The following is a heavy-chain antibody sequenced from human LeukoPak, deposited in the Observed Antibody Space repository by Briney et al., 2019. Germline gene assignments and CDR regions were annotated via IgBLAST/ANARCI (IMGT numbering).Heavy chain of an antibody. Sequence: PGGSLRLSCAASGFTFSSYSMNWVRQAPGKGLEWVSSISSSSSYIYYADSVKGRFTISRDNAKNSLYLQMNSLRAEDTAVYYCARDTSIGAVAALDYWGQGTLVTVSS. V-gene: IGHV3-21*01. D-gene: IGHD6-19*01. CDR1: GFTFSSYS. CDR3: ARDTSIGAVAALDY. CDR2: ISSSSSYI. J-gene: IGHJ4*02.